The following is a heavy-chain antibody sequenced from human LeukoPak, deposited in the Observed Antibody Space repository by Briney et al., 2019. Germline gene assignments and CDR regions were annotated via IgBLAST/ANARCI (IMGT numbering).Heavy chain of an antibody. CDR3: ARGGGYGTYYFDY. CDR1: GYTFTSYG. Sequence: ASVKVSCKASGYTFTSYGISWVRQAPGQGLDWMGRIIPILGIANYAQKFQGRVTITADKSTSTAYMELSSLRSEDAAVYYCARGGGYGTYYFDYWGQGTLVTVSS. CDR2: IIPILGIA. D-gene: IGHD5-12*01. J-gene: IGHJ4*02. V-gene: IGHV1-69*04.